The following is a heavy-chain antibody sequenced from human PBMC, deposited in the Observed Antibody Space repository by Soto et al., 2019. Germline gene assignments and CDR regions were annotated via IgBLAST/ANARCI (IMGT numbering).Heavy chain of an antibody. D-gene: IGHD3-22*01. CDR1: GDSISSSNW. CDR3: ARSPDSSGYYPRRYYYGMDV. Sequence: SETLSLTCAVSGDSISSSNWWSWVRQPPGKGLEWIGEIYHSGSTNYNPSPKSRVTISVDKSKNQFSLKLSSVTAADTAVYYCARSPDSSGYYPRRYYYGMDVWGQGTTVT. J-gene: IGHJ6*02. V-gene: IGHV4-4*02. CDR2: IYHSGST.